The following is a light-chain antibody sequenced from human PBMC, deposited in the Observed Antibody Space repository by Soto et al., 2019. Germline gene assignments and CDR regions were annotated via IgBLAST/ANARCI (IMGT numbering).Light chain of an antibody. CDR1: QSVGSN. CDR3: QQSHNWLFT. V-gene: IGKV3-15*01. Sequence: VMTQPPATLSVSPGEIATLSCRASQSVGSNLAWYQQKPGQSPRLLIYGASTRATGIPARFSGSGSGTEFTLTISSLPSEDFAVYYCQQSHNWLFTVGPGTKVDIK. CDR2: GAS. J-gene: IGKJ3*01.